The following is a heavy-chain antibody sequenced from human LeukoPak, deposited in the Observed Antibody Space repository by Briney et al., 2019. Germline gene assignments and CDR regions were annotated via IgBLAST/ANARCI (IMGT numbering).Heavy chain of an antibody. CDR3: ARLRYLSYYYGMDV. J-gene: IGHJ6*02. CDR2: IYYSGST. Sequence: PSETLSLTCAVYGGSFSSYYWSWIRQPPGKGLEWIGYIYYSGSTNYNPSLKSRVTISVDTSKNQFSLKLSSVTAADTAVYYCARLRYLSYYYGMDVWGQGTTVTVSS. D-gene: IGHD3-9*01. V-gene: IGHV4-59*08. CDR1: GGSFSSYY.